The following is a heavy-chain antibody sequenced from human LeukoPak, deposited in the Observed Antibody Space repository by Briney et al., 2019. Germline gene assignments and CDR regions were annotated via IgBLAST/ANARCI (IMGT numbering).Heavy chain of an antibody. CDR1: GFTFSSYS. Sequence: GGSLRLSCAASGFTFSSYSMNWVRQAPGKGPEWVSSISSSSSYIYYADSVKGRFTISRDNAKNSLYLQMNSLRAEDTAVYYCAREAPDMSHGFSNAFDIWGQGTMVTVSS. D-gene: IGHD3-3*01. CDR2: ISSSSSYI. CDR3: AREAPDMSHGFSNAFDI. V-gene: IGHV3-21*01. J-gene: IGHJ3*02.